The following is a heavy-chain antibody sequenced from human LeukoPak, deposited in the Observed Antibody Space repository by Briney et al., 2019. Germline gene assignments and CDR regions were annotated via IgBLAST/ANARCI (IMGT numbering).Heavy chain of an antibody. J-gene: IGHJ6*03. Sequence: GGSLRLSCAASGFTFSTYGLHWVRQAPGKGLEWVAFIRYDGSDKYYADSVKGGFTISRDNSRNTLYLQMNSLRAEDTAVYYCAKGAGYGDLGYFYYMDVWGKGTTVTVSS. V-gene: IGHV3-30*02. D-gene: IGHD4-17*01. CDR1: GFTFSTYG. CDR3: AKGAGYGDLGYFYYMDV. CDR2: IRYDGSDK.